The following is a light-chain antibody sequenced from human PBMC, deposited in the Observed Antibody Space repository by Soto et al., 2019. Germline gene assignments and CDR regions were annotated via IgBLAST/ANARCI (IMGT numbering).Light chain of an antibody. CDR1: RDVRIY. CDR3: QQYTDDPYT. V-gene: IGKV1-5*03. J-gene: IGKJ2*01. Sequence: DIQMTQSPSTLSASVGDRVTITCRASRDVRIYLAWYQQKPGKAPKLLIYEASSLESGVPPRFSGSGSGSEFTLTISSLQPDDFATYYCQQYTDDPYTFGQGTKLEIK. CDR2: EAS.